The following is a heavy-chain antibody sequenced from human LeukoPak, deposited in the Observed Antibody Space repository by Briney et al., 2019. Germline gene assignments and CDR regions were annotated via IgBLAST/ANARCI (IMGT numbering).Heavy chain of an antibody. CDR1: GYTFTGYY. J-gene: IGHJ3*02. Sequence: ASVKVSCKASGYTFTGYYTHWVRQAPGQGLEWMGWINPNSGGTNYAQKFQGRVTMTRDTSISTAYMELSRLRSDDTAVYYCARGYYDFWSGYSHDAFDIWGQGTMVTVSS. CDR3: ARGYYDFWSGYSHDAFDI. D-gene: IGHD3-3*01. CDR2: INPNSGGT. V-gene: IGHV1-2*02.